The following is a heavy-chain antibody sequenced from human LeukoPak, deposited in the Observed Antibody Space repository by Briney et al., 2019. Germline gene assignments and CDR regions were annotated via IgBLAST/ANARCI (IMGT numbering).Heavy chain of an antibody. CDR1: GFTFNRYS. Sequence: GGSLRLSCTASGFTFNRYSMNWVRQAPGEGLEWVSANSGSGGSTYYADSVKGRFTISRDNSKNTLYLQMNSLRAEDTAVYYCAKDGEGVVVPAAIFLDYYYYMDVWGKGTTVTVSS. CDR3: AKDGEGVVVPAAIFLDYYYYMDV. D-gene: IGHD2-2*01. CDR2: NSGSGGST. V-gene: IGHV3-23*01. J-gene: IGHJ6*03.